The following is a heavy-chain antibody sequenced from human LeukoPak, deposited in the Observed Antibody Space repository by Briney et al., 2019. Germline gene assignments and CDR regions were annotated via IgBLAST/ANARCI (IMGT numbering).Heavy chain of an antibody. V-gene: IGHV3-23*01. J-gene: IGHJ6*03. CDR3: ARVEQQSSALYYYYYYIDV. CDR2: INGSGGST. D-gene: IGHD6-13*01. Sequence: GGSLRLSCAASGVTFSSYARSWVRQAPGKGLEWVSAINGSGGSTYYPDSVRGRSTISRDNAKNSLYLPMNSLRDEDTALYYCARVEQQSSALYYYYYYIDVWGKGTTATVSS. CDR1: GVTFSSYA.